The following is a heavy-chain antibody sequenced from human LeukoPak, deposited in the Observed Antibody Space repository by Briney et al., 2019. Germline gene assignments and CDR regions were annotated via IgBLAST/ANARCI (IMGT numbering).Heavy chain of an antibody. CDR2: ISGSGGST. V-gene: IGHV3-23*01. D-gene: IGHD3-10*01. CDR1: GFTFSSYA. J-gene: IGHJ4*02. CDR3: AKLGSSGSDYYFDY. Sequence: GGSLRLSCAASGFTFSSYAMSWVRQAPGKGLEWVLSISGSGGSTYYADSVKGRFTNSRDNSKNTLYLQMNSLRAEDMAVYYCAKLGSSGSDYYFDYWGQGTLVTVSS.